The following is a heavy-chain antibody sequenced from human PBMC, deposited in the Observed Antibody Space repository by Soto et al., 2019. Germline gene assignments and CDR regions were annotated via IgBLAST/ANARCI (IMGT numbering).Heavy chain of an antibody. CDR3: ARDRGNYDILTGYPDY. CDR1: GFTFDDYG. CDR2: INWNGGST. D-gene: IGHD3-9*01. J-gene: IGHJ4*02. V-gene: IGHV3-20*04. Sequence: EVQLVESGGGVVRPGGSLRLSCAASGFTFDDYGMSWVRQAPGKGLEWVSGINWNGGSTGYADSVKGRFTISRDNAKNSRYLQMNSLRAEDTALYYCARDRGNYDILTGYPDYWGQGTLVTVSS.